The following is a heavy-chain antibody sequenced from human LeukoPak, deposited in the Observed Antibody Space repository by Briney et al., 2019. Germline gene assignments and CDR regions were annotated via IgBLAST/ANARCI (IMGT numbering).Heavy chain of an antibody. Sequence: PSETLSLTCAVSGGSISRGVYSWRWIRQPPGKGLEWIGYNYHSGNTYYNPSLKSRITISVDGSKTQFSLKLSSVTAADTAVYYCARGRSGTTFLRDAFDIWGQGTMVTVSS. CDR2: NYHSGNT. CDR3: ARGRSGTTFLRDAFDI. CDR1: GGSISRGVYS. V-gene: IGHV4-30-2*01. D-gene: IGHD2-2*01. J-gene: IGHJ3*02.